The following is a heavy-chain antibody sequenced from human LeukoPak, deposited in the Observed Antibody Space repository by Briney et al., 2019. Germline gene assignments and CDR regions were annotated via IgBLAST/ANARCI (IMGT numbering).Heavy chain of an antibody. CDR3: ARVAATVTTSPFDY. CDR1: GGSFSGYY. V-gene: IGHV4-34*01. J-gene: IGHJ4*02. CDR2: INHSGST. D-gene: IGHD4-17*01. Sequence: PSETLSLTCAVYGGSFSGYYWSWIRQPPEKGLEWIGEINHSGSTNYNPSLKSRVTISVDTSKNQFSLKLSSVTAADTAVYYCARVAATVTTSPFDYWGQGTLVTVSS.